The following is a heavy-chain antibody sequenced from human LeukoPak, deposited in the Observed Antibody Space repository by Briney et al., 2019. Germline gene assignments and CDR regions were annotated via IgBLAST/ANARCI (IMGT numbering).Heavy chain of an antibody. CDR1: GGSISSGGYY. V-gene: IGHV4-31*03. CDR3: AREGRFDDFWSGYIDY. CDR2: IYYSGST. J-gene: IGHJ4*02. Sequence: PSETLSLTCTVSGGSISSGGYYWSWIRQHPGNGLEWIGYIYYSGSTYYNPSLKSRVTISVDTSKNQFSLKLSSVTAADTAVYYCAREGRFDDFWSGYIDYWGQGTLVTVSS. D-gene: IGHD3-3*01.